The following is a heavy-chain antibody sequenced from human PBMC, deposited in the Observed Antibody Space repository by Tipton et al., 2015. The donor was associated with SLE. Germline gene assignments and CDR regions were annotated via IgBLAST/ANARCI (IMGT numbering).Heavy chain of an antibody. J-gene: IGHJ3*02. Sequence: TLSLTCTVSGGSISSGSYYWSWIRQPAGKGLEWIGRIYTSGSTNYNPSLKSRVTISVDTSKNQFSLKLSSVTAADTAVYYCARGVPLTHDAFDIWGQGTMVTVSS. CDR2: IYTSGST. V-gene: IGHV4-61*02. CDR3: ARGVPLTHDAFDI. CDR1: GGSISSGSYY.